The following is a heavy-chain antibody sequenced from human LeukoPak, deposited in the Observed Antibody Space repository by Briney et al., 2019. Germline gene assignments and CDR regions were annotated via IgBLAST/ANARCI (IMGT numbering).Heavy chain of an antibody. Sequence: GGSLRLSCAGSGFTFSSYALHLVRQAPGKGLEYVSAISSNGGRTYYANYVKGRFTISRDNSKNTLYLQMGSLRAEDTAVYFCAKDRGYSYGYPYFDSWGQGTLVTVSS. J-gene: IGHJ4*02. V-gene: IGHV3-64*01. CDR2: ISSNGGRT. D-gene: IGHD5-18*01. CDR3: AKDRGYSYGYPYFDS. CDR1: GFTFSSYA.